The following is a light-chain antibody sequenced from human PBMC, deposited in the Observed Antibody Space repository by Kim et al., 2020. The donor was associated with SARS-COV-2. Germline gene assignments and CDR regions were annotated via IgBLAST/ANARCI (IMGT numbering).Light chain of an antibody. J-gene: IGKJ2*01. CDR1: QSSSNW. V-gene: IGKV1-5*03. CDR2: KAS. Sequence: SASLGDRVTITCRASQSSSNWLAWYQQKPGEVPKVLMYKASILESGVPSRFSGSKSGTEFTLTISSLQPDDFATYYCQQYHDYLYTFGQGTKLEI. CDR3: QQYHDYLYT.